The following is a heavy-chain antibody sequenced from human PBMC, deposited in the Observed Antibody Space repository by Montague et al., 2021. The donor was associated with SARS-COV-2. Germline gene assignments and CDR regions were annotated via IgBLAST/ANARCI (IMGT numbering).Heavy chain of an antibody. CDR2: ISSSGGGSTK. CDR3: ARDRDWDDWCGMDV. CDR1: GFIFSSYE. J-gene: IGHJ6*02. V-gene: IGHV3-48*03. D-gene: IGHD2-21*01. Sequence: SLRLSCAASGFIFSSYEMNWVRQAPGKGLEWISYISSSGGGSTKHYTDSVKGRFTISRDTAKNPLYLQMNSLRVEDTAIYYCARDRDWDDWCGMDVWGQGTTVTVSS.